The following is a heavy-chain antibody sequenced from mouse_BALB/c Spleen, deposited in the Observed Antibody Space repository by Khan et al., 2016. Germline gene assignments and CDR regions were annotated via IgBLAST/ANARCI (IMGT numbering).Heavy chain of an antibody. V-gene: IGHV1-15*01. CDR3: TRKGIFYGNYDFDY. CDR2: VDPETGGT. CDR1: GYTFSDYE. J-gene: IGHJ2*01. Sequence: QVQLQQSGAELVRPGASVTLSCKASGYTFSDYEMHWVKQTPVHGLEWIGAVDPETGGTAYNQKFKGQATLTAVRSSSTAYMELRSLTSEDSAVYYCTRKGIFYGNYDFDYWGQGTTLTVSS. D-gene: IGHD2-1*01.